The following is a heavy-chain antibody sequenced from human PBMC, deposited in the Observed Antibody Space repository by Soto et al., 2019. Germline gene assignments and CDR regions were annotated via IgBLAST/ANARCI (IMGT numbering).Heavy chain of an antibody. Sequence: GASVKVSCKASGHTFTDSAIHWVRQAPGQSLEWLGWIAPGNGNTKYSQNFQGRVTITRDTSATTAYMELSSLRSEDTAVYYCAKGSRMWTPDYWGQGTLVTVSS. V-gene: IGHV1-3*01. CDR2: IAPGNGNT. CDR3: AKGSRMWTPDY. CDR1: GHTFTDSA. J-gene: IGHJ4*02. D-gene: IGHD2-21*01.